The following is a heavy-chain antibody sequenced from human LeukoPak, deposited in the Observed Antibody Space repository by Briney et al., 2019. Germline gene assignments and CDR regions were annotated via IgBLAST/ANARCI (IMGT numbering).Heavy chain of an antibody. CDR1: GYTFTSYY. D-gene: IGHD3-10*01. CDR2: INPNSGGT. J-gene: IGHJ6*03. CDR3: ARDGKWRSGSFLNYYYYYMDV. V-gene: IGHV1-2*02. Sequence: ASVKVSCKASGYTFTSYYMHWVRQAPGQGLEWMGWINPNSGGTNYAQKFQGRVTMTRDTSISTAYMELSRLRSDDTAVYYCARDGKWRSGSFLNYYYYYMDVWGKGTTVTVSS.